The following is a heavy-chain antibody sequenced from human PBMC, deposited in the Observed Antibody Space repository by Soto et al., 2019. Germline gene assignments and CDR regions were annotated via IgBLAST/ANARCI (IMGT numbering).Heavy chain of an antibody. Sequence: SLRLSCAASGFTFSSYAMHWVRQAPGKGLEWVAVISYDGSNKYYADSVKGRFTISRDNSKNTLYLQMNSLRAEDTAVYYCATNRRDIVVVTADDAFDIWGQGTMVTVSS. CDR3: ATNRRDIVVVTADDAFDI. D-gene: IGHD2-21*02. CDR1: GFTFSSYA. J-gene: IGHJ3*02. CDR2: ISYDGSNK. V-gene: IGHV3-30-3*01.